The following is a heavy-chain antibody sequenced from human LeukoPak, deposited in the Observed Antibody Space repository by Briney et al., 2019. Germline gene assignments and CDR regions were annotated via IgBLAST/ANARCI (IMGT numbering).Heavy chain of an antibody. V-gene: IGHV3-20*04. CDR3: ASGSSGRTAEPDY. J-gene: IGHJ4*02. D-gene: IGHD3-10*01. CDR2: INWNGGST. Sequence: GGSLRLSCAASGFTFDDYGMSWVRQAPGKGLEWVSGINWNGGSTGYADSVKGRFTISRDNAKNSLYLQMNSLSAEDTALYYCASGSSGRTAEPDYWCQRTMVIVVS. CDR1: GFTFDDYG.